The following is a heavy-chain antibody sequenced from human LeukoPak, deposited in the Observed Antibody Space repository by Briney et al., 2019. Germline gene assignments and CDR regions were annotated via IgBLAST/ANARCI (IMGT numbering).Heavy chain of an antibody. CDR2: IGPTSEIT. D-gene: IGHD6-6*01. CDR3: ARSLSNIAARSYWFDP. V-gene: IGHV3-23*01. CDR1: GFTFSSYG. J-gene: IGHJ5*02. Sequence: GGSLRLSCAASGFTFSSYGMSWVRRAPGKGLEWVSAIGPTSEITYYADSVKGRFTISRDNSNNMLYLQMNSLRADDTAIYYCARSLSNIAARSYWFDPWGQGTQVTVSS.